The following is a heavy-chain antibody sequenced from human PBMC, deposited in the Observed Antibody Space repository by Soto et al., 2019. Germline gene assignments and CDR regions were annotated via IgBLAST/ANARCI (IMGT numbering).Heavy chain of an antibody. J-gene: IGHJ3*02. CDR3: ARVSRRHRCLPGPFDI. D-gene: IGHD2-15*01. CDR1: GYTFTGYY. Sequence: ASVKVSCKASGYTFTGYYMHWVRQAPGQGLEWMGWINPNSGGTNYAQKFQGWVTMTRDTSISTAYMELSRLRSDDTAVYYCARVSRRHRCLPGPFDIWGRRSMVPASS. V-gene: IGHV1-2*04. CDR2: INPNSGGT.